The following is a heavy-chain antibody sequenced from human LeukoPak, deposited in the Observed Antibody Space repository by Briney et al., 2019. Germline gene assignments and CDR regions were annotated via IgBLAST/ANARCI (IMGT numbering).Heavy chain of an antibody. J-gene: IGHJ5*02. D-gene: IGHD3-3*01. CDR3: ARSQAPRFLEWSRGFDP. Sequence: SETLSLTCTVSGGSISSYYWSWIRQPPGKGLEWIGYIYYSGSTNYNPSLKSRVTISVDTSKNQFSLKLSSVTAADTAVYYCARSQAPRFLEWSRGFDPRGQGTLVTVSS. CDR1: GGSISSYY. V-gene: IGHV4-59*01. CDR2: IYYSGST.